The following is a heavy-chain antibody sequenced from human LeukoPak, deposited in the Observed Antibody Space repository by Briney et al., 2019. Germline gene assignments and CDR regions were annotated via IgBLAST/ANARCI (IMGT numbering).Heavy chain of an antibody. V-gene: IGHV1-2*02. D-gene: IGHD3-10*01. Sequence: GASVKVSCKASGYTFTGYYMHWVRQAPGQGLEWMGWINPNSGGTNYAQKFQGRVTMTRDTSISTAYMELSRLRSDDTAVYYCARGSGSYYYGSGSYYASRYFDYWGQGTLVTVSS. CDR2: INPNSGGT. CDR3: ARGSGSYYYGSGSYYASRYFDY. CDR1: GYTFTGYY. J-gene: IGHJ4*02.